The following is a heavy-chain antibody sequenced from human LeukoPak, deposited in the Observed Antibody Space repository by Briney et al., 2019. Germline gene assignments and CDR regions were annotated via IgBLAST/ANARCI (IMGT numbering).Heavy chain of an antibody. V-gene: IGHV4-39*07. CDR3: ARASPNYDILTGYYHGADKEYSWFDP. D-gene: IGHD3-9*01. Sequence: PSETLSLTCTVFGGSISSSSYYWGWIRQPPGKGLEWIASIYYSGSTYYNPSLKSRFSISVDTSKNQFSLKLSSVTAADTAVYYCARASPNYDILTGYYHGADKEYSWFDPWGQGTLVTVSS. CDR2: IYYSGST. CDR1: GGSISSSSYY. J-gene: IGHJ5*02.